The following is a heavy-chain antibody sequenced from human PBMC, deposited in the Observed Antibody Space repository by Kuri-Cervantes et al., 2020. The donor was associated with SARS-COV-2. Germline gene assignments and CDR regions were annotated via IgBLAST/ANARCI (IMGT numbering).Heavy chain of an antibody. CDR2: IKCDGSEK. Sequence: GESLKISCAASGFTFSSSWMHWVCQAPEKGLEWVADIKCDGSEKYYVDSVKGRLTISRDNAKNSLYLQVNSLRAEDMTVYYCVRGVRITMIVVVITTTVLFDYWGQGTLVTVSS. CDR1: GFTFSSSW. CDR3: VRGVRITMIVVVITTTVLFDY. V-gene: IGHV3-52*01. D-gene: IGHD3-22*01. J-gene: IGHJ4*02.